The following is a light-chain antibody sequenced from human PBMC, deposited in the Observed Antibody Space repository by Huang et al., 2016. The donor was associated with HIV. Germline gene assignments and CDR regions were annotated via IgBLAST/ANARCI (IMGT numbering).Light chain of an antibody. J-gene: IGKJ2*01. CDR2: GAS. V-gene: IGKV3-15*01. CDR3: HQYNNWPPRYT. CDR1: QSISSN. Sequence: EIVMTQSPATLSVSPGESATLSCRASQSISSNLAWYQQKPGQATRLLIFGASIRATGVSARFSGSGSGTEFTLTISSLQSEDFAVYYCHQYNNWPPRYTFGQGTRLETK.